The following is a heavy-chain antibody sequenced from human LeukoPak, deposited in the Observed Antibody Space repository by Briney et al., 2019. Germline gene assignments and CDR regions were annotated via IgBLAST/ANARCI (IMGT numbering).Heavy chain of an antibody. CDR1: GGSISSSSDY. D-gene: IGHD6-19*01. V-gene: IGHV4-39*01. CDR3: ARGGYSSGPVQYDHAFDI. J-gene: IGHJ3*02. Sequence: SETLSPTCTVSGGSISSSSDYWGWIRQPPGKGLEWIGSVYYSGSTYYNPSLKSRVTISVDTSKNQFSLKLSSVTAADTAVYYCARGGYSSGPVQYDHAFDIWGQGTMVTVSS. CDR2: VYYSGST.